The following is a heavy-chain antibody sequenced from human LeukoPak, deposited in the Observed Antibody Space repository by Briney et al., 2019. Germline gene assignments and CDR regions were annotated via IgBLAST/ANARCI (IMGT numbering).Heavy chain of an antibody. CDR1: GYTFTSYA. J-gene: IGHJ4*02. Sequence: GASVKVSCKASGYTFTSYAMHWVRQAPGQRLEWMGWINAGNGNTKYSQKFQGRVTITRDTSASTVYMELSSLRSEDTAVYFCARPRGYSSGGFGYWGQGTLVTVSS. V-gene: IGHV1-3*01. CDR3: ARPRGYSSGGFGY. CDR2: INAGNGNT. D-gene: IGHD6-19*01.